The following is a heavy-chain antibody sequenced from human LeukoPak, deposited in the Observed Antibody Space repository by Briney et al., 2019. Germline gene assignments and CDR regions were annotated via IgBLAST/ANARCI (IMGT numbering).Heavy chain of an antibody. D-gene: IGHD3-3*01. CDR2: INHSGST. Sequence: SETLSLTCAVYGGSFSGYYWSWIRQPPGKGLEWIGEINHSGSTNYNPSLKSRVTISVDTSKNQFSLKLSSVTAADTAVYYCARGHDFWSGYYYTFDYWGQGTLVTVSS. V-gene: IGHV4-34*01. J-gene: IGHJ4*02. CDR3: ARGHDFWSGYYYTFDY. CDR1: GGSFSGYY.